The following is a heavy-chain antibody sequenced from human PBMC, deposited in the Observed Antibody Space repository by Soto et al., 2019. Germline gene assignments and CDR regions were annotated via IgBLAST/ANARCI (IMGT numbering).Heavy chain of an antibody. CDR1: GGSISIYY. D-gene: IGHD4-17*01. J-gene: IGHJ4*02. CDR2: IYYSGNT. CDR3: AGTDYGDYEFDY. Sequence: ASETLSLTCTVSGGSISIYYWNWIRQSPGKGLEWIGNIYYSGNTNYNPSLKSRVIISIDTSKTQLSLKLSSVTAADAAVYFCAGTDYGDYEFDYWGQGAQVTVSS. V-gene: IGHV4-59*01.